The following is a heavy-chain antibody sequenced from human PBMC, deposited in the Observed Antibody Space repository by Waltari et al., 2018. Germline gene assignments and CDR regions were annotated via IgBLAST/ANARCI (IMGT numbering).Heavy chain of an antibody. CDR1: GYDFSTYW. D-gene: IGHD1-1*01. J-gene: IGHJ6*03. CDR2: IDPSDSYT. CDR3: ARTSTRDFYYMDV. Sequence: EVQLVQSGAEVKKPGESLWISCEGSGYDFSTYWITWVRHMPGKGLAWMGRIDPSDSYTNYSPSFRGHVTISVDRSISTAYIQWSGLRASDTAIYYCARTSTRDFYYMDVWGKGTTVTVSS. V-gene: IGHV5-10-1*01.